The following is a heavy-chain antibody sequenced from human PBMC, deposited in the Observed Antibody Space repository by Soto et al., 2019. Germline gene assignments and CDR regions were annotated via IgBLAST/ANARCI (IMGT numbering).Heavy chain of an antibody. D-gene: IGHD6-13*01. J-gene: IGHJ4*02. CDR1: GFSLSNARMG. V-gene: IGHV2-26*01. CDR3: ARMDAGYSSSGYAFYFDY. Sequence: QVTLKESGPVLVKPTETLTLTCTVAGFSLSNARMGVSWIRQPPGKALEWLAHIFSNDEKSYSTSLKSRLTISKDTSKSQVVLTMTNMDPVDTATYYCARMDAGYSSSGYAFYFDYWGQGTLVTVSS. CDR2: IFSNDEK.